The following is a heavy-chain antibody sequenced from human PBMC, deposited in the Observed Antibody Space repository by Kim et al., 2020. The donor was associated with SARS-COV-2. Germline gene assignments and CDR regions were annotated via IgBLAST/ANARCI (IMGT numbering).Heavy chain of an antibody. V-gene: IGHV4-59*01. Sequence: SETLSLTCTVSGGSISSYYWSWIRQPPGKGLEWIGYIYYSGSTNYNPSLKSRVTISVDTSKNQFSLKLSSVTAADTAVYYCARTVAGNFDYWGQGTLVTVSS. J-gene: IGHJ4*02. CDR1: GGSISSYY. D-gene: IGHD6-19*01. CDR3: ARTVAGNFDY. CDR2: IYYSGST.